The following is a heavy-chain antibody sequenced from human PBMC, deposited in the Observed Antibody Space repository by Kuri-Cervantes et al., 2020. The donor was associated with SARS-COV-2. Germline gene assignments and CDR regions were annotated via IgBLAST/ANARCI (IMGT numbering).Heavy chain of an antibody. CDR3: TREVYYYYGMGV. CDR1: GFTFSGSA. J-gene: IGHJ6*02. Sequence: GESLKISCAASGFTFSGSAIHWVRQASGKGLEWVGRIRGKANNYATAYVASVKGRFTISRDDSKNTAYLQMNSLKNGDTAVYYCTREVYYYYGMGVWGQGTTVTVSS. V-gene: IGHV3-73*01. CDR2: IRGKANNYAT.